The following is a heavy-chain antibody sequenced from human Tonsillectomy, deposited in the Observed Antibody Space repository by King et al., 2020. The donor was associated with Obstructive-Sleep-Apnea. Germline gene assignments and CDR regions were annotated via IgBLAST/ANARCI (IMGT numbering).Heavy chain of an antibody. V-gene: IGHV3-9*01. CDR2: ITWNSGSI. D-gene: IGHD3-16*02. CDR3: VKDRASGYRSGAFDI. Sequence: DVQLVESGGGLVQPGRSLRLSCAASGFIFDDYGMHWVRQAPGKGLEWVSGITWNSGSIGYADPVKGRFTISRDNGKNSLYLQMNSLRAEDTALYYCVKDRASGYRSGAFDIWGQGTMVTVSS. CDR1: GFIFDDYG. J-gene: IGHJ3*02.